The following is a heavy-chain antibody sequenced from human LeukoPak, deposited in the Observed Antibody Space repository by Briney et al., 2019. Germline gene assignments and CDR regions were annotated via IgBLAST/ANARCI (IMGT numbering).Heavy chain of an antibody. CDR2: IYPGDSNT. D-gene: IGHD2-15*01. J-gene: IGHJ4*02. V-gene: IGHV5-51*01. Sequence: GESLKISCKGSCYSFTNYWIVWVRQMPGKGLEWMGIIYPGDSNTIYSPSFQGQVTISADKSISTAYLQWTSLKASDTAMYYCARQNPRYCSGGSCYSFNYWGQGTLVTVSS. CDR1: CYSFTNYW. CDR3: ARQNPRYCSGGSCYSFNY.